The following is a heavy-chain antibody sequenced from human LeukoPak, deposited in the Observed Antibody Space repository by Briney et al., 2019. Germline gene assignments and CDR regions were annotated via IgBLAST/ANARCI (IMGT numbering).Heavy chain of an antibody. Sequence: SQTLSLTCTVSGGSISTGGYYWTWIRQHPGKGLEWIGYIYDSGSTCYNPSLKSRVTISADTSKNQFSLTLSSVTAADTAVYYCARAYSGFDFWGQGTLVTVSS. V-gene: IGHV4-31*03. CDR3: ARAYSGFDF. D-gene: IGHD4-4*01. CDR2: IYDSGST. CDR1: GGSISTGGYY. J-gene: IGHJ4*02.